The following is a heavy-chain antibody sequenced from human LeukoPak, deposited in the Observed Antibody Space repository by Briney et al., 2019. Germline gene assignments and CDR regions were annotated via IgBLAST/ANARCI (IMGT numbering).Heavy chain of an antibody. CDR3: ARAAIVAARIYYYMDV. Sequence: GGSLRLSCAASGFTFSSYTINWVRQAPGKGLEWVASISSTSRYIFYADSMTGRFTISRDNAKDSVYLQIDSLRDDDTAVYYCARAAIVAARIYYYMDVWGKGTTVTVSS. CDR2: ISSTSRYI. J-gene: IGHJ6*03. V-gene: IGHV3-21*01. D-gene: IGHD6-6*01. CDR1: GFTFSSYT.